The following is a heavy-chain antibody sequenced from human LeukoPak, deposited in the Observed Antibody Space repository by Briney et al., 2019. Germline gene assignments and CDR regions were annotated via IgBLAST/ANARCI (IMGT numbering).Heavy chain of an antibody. CDR1: GFTFSSYW. Sequence: GGSLRLSCAASGFTFSSYWMSWVRQAPGKGLEWVANIKQDGSEKYYVDSVKGRFTISRDNAKNSLYLQMNSLRAEDTAVYYCAKDLVGANSPLYFDYWGQGTLVTVSS. CDR2: IKQDGSEK. CDR3: AKDLVGANSPLYFDY. V-gene: IGHV3-7*01. D-gene: IGHD1-26*01. J-gene: IGHJ4*02.